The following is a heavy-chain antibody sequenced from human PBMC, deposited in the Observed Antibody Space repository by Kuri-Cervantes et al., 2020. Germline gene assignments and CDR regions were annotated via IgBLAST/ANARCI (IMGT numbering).Heavy chain of an antibody. D-gene: IGHD6-25*01. CDR3: ARDALAGGFGYGMDV. Sequence: GESLKISCAASGFTFSSYAMSWVRQAPGKGLEWVSAISGSGGSTYYADSVKGRFTISRDNSKNTLYLQMNSLRAEDTAVYCCARDALAGGFGYGMDVWGQGTTVTVSS. CDR1: GFTFSSYA. CDR2: ISGSGGST. V-gene: IGHV3-23*01. J-gene: IGHJ6*02.